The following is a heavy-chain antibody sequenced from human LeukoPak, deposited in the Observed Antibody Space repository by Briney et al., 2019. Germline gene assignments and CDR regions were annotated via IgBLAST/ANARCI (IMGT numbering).Heavy chain of an antibody. Sequence: PSETLSLTCSVSGGSISSYYWNWIRQPPGKGLEWIGYIYYSGRTNYSPSLKSRVTISVDTSKNQFSLKLSSVTAADTAVYYCARDGRDYDILTGYYYRYYFDYWGQGTLVTVSS. D-gene: IGHD3-9*01. V-gene: IGHV4-59*12. CDR3: ARDGRDYDILTGYYYRYYFDY. CDR1: GGSISSYY. CDR2: IYYSGRT. J-gene: IGHJ4*02.